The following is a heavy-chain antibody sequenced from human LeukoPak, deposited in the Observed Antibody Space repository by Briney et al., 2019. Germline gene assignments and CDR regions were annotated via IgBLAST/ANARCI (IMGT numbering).Heavy chain of an antibody. CDR1: GGTFSSYA. Sequence: SVKVSCKASGGTFSSYAISWVRQAPGQGLEWMGGIIPIFGTANYAQKFQGRVTITADESTSTAYMELSSLRSEDTAVYYCAGDRLYGDDYVWGSYRLTDYWGQGTLVTVSS. CDR2: IIPIFGTA. CDR3: AGDRLYGDDYVWGSYRLTDY. D-gene: IGHD3-16*02. V-gene: IGHV1-69*13. J-gene: IGHJ4*02.